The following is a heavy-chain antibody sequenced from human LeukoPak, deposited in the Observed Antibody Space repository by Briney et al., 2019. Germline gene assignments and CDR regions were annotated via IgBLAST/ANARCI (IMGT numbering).Heavy chain of an antibody. J-gene: IGHJ4*02. D-gene: IGHD3-10*01. V-gene: IGHV1-46*01. CDR2: INPSGGST. Sequence: GASVNVSCKASGYTFTSYYMHWVRQAPGQGLEWMGIINPSGGSTSYAQKFQGRVTMTRDTSTSTVYMELSSLRSEDTAVYYCARLTMVRGVMAQKNFDYWGQGTLVTVSS. CDR1: GYTFTSYY. CDR3: ARLTMVRGVMAQKNFDY.